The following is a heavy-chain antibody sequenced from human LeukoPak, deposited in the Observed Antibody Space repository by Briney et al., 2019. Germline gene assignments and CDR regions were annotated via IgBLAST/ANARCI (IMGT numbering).Heavy chain of an antibody. CDR2: IGNTGSPT. V-gene: IGHV3-23*01. J-gene: IGHJ6*03. CDR1: GFTFSSYA. CDR3: ARRFYYMDV. Sequence: GGSLRLSCAASGFTFSSYAMSWARQAPGKGLEWVSSIGNTGSPTFYADSVKGRFTISRDNSKSTLHLQMHSLRVEDTAVYYCARRFYYMDVRGKGTTVTVSS.